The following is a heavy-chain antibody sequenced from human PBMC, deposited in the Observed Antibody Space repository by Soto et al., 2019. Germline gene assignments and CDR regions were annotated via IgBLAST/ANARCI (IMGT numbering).Heavy chain of an antibody. V-gene: IGHV2-5*02. CDR3: AHIVVAGLGYYFDY. Sequence: QITLKESGPTLVKPTQTLTLTCTFSGFSLSSTRMAVGWIRQPPGKALEWLALIYWDDDKRYSPFRKSRLTFPKDTSKNQVVLTMSNMDPVDTARYYCAHIVVAGLGYYFDYWGQGTLVTVSS. D-gene: IGHD6-19*01. CDR2: IYWDDDK. CDR1: GFSLSSTRMA. J-gene: IGHJ4*02.